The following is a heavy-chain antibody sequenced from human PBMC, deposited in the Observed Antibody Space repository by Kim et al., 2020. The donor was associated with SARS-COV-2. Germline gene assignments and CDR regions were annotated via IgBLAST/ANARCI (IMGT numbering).Heavy chain of an antibody. D-gene: IGHD5-12*01. CDR3: ARDLGGNSGYDY. J-gene: IGHJ4*02. Sequence: SYADSVKGRFTISRDNAKNTLYLQMNSLRAEDTAVYYCARDLGGNSGYDYWGQGTLVTVSS. V-gene: IGHV3-74*01.